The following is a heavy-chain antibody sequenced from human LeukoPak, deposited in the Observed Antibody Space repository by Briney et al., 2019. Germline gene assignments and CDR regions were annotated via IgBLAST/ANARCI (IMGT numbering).Heavy chain of an antibody. CDR2: TYYRSKWYN. Sequence: SQTPSLTCAISGDSVSSNSAAWNWIRQSPSRGLEWLGRTYYRSKWYNDYAVSVKSRVTINPDTSKNQFSLQLNSVTPEDTAVYYCAREVGSGWYAYYYYYGMDVWGQGTTVTASS. V-gene: IGHV6-1*01. CDR3: AREVGSGWYAYYYYYGMDV. J-gene: IGHJ6*02. CDR1: GDSVSSNSAA. D-gene: IGHD6-19*01.